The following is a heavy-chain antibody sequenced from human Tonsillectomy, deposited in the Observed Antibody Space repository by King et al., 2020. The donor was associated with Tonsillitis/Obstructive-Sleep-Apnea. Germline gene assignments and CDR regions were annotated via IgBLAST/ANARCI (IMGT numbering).Heavy chain of an antibody. CDR1: GGSISSYY. Sequence: VQLQESGPGLVKPSETLSLTCTVSGGSISSYYWNWIRPPAGKRLEWIGRIHTSGSTNYNPSLKSRVTMSVDTSKNRLSLRLNSVTAADTAVYYCARDYSSGYGLDVWGQGTTVTVSS. D-gene: IGHD6-19*01. V-gene: IGHV4-4*07. J-gene: IGHJ6*02. CDR3: ARDYSSGYGLDV. CDR2: IHTSGST.